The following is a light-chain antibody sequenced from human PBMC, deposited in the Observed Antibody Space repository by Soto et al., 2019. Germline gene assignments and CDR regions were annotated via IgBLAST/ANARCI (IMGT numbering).Light chain of an antibody. CDR2: AAS. CDR3: QKYTNVPA. Sequence: DIQMTQSPSSLSASVGDRVTITCRASQGIRNYLAWYQQIPGKVPKLLISAASTLQSVVPSRFSGSGSGTDFTLTISSLQPEDVATYYCQKYTNVPAFGGGTKVEIK. J-gene: IGKJ4*01. V-gene: IGKV1-27*01. CDR1: QGIRNY.